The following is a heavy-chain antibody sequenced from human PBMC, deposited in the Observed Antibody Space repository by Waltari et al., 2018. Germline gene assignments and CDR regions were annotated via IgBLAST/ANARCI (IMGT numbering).Heavy chain of an antibody. CDR1: GYTFTGYY. CDR3: ARDRRRIAAAATYYFDY. D-gene: IGHD6-13*01. V-gene: IGHV1-2*06. J-gene: IGHJ4*02. CDR2: INPNSGGT. Sequence: QVQLVQSGAEVKKPGSSVKVSCKASGYTFTGYYMPWVRQAPGQGLEWMGRINPNSGGTNYAQKFQGRVTMTRDTSISTAYMELSRLRSDDTAVYYCARDRRRIAAAATYYFDYWGQGTLVTVSS.